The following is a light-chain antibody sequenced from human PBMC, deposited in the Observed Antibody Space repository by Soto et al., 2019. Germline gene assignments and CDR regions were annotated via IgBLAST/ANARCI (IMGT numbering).Light chain of an antibody. CDR3: QQSFRPLWT. J-gene: IGKJ1*01. Sequence: DIQMTQSPSSLSASVGDRVTITCRARQSISNSLNWYQQKPGKAPKLLIYAASSMQSGVPSRFSGSGSETDFTLTISSLQPDDSATYYCQQSFRPLWTFGQGTKVEV. V-gene: IGKV1-39*01. CDR2: AAS. CDR1: QSISNS.